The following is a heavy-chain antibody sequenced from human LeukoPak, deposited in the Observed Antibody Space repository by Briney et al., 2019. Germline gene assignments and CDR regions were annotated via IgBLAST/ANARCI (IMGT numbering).Heavy chain of an antibody. V-gene: IGHV3-21*01. CDR2: ISSSSTYI. Sequence: PGGSLRLSCAASGFTFSGYTMNWVRQAPGKGLEWVSSISSSSTYIYYADSVKGRFTISRDNAKSSLYLQLNSLRAEDTAVYYCARDSGGHYWGQGTLVTVSS. J-gene: IGHJ4*02. CDR3: ARDSGGHY. D-gene: IGHD4-23*01. CDR1: GFTFSGYT.